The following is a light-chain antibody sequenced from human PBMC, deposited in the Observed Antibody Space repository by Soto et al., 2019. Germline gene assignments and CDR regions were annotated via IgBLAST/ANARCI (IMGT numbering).Light chain of an antibody. CDR3: SSQTSGSTRV. CDR2: EVT. CDR1: SSDVGGYDY. V-gene: IGLV2-14*01. Sequence: QSVLTQPASVSGSPGQSIAISCTGTSSDVGGYDYVSWYQQHPDKAPKLMIYEVTKRPSGVSNRFSGSKSGNTASLTISGLQPEDEADYYCSSQTSGSTRVFLSATNVTVL. J-gene: IGLJ1*01.